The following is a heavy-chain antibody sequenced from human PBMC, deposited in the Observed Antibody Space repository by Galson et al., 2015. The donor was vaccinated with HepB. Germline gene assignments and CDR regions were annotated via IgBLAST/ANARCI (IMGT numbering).Heavy chain of an antibody. CDR3: AREGRSDFYGSGRLIDY. Sequence: SVKVSCKASGYTFTSYAMHWVRQAPGQRLEWMGWINAGNGNTNYSQKFQGRVTITRDTSASTAYMELSSLRSEDTAVYYCAREGRSDFYGSGRLIDYWGQGTLVTVSS. D-gene: IGHD3-10*01. V-gene: IGHV1-3*01. CDR2: INAGNGNT. CDR1: GYTFTSYA. J-gene: IGHJ4*02.